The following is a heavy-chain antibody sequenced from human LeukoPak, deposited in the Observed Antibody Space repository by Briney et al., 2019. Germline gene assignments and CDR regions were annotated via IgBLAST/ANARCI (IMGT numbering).Heavy chain of an antibody. CDR1: GFTFSTYW. CDR2: IKQDGSEK. J-gene: IGHJ4*02. Sequence: GGSLRLSCAVSGFTFSTYWMSWVRQAPGKGLEWVANIKQDGSEKYYVGSVKGRFTISRDNAKNSLYLQMNNLRAEDTAVYYCATGIMYSSSLDYWGQGTLVTVSS. CDR3: ATGIMYSSSLDY. D-gene: IGHD6-13*01. V-gene: IGHV3-7*01.